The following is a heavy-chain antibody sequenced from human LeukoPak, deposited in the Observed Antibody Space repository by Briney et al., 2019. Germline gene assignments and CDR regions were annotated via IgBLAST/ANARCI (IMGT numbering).Heavy chain of an antibody. CDR3: ARRSGYSYEGPINWSDP. D-gene: IGHD5-18*01. CDR2: IYYSGST. J-gene: IGHJ5*02. Sequence: SETLSLTCTVSGGSISSSSYYWGWIRQPPGKGLEWIGSIYYSGSTYYNPSLKSRVTISVDTSKNQFSLKLSSVTAADTAVYYCARRSGYSYEGPINWSDPWGQGTLVTVSS. CDR1: GGSISSSSYY. V-gene: IGHV4-39*01.